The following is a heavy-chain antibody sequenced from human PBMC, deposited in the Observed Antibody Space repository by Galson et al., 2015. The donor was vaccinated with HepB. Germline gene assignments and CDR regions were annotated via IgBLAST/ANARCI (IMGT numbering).Heavy chain of an antibody. J-gene: IGHJ4*02. V-gene: IGHV4-34*01. CDR1: GGSFSGYY. CDR2: INHSGST. D-gene: IGHD5-12*01. CDR3: ARGKGDSGYDYDVTPPYYFDY. Sequence: LSLTCAVYGGSFSGYYWSWIRQPPGKGLEWIGEINHSGSTNYNPSLKSRVTISVDTSKNQFSLKLSSVTAADTAVYYCARGKGDSGYDYDVTPPYYFDYWGQGTLVTVSS.